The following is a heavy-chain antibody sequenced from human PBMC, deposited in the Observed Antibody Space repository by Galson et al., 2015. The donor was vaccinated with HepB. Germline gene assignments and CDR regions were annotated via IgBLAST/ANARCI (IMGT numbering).Heavy chain of an antibody. CDR1: GGSFSGYY. J-gene: IGHJ6*03. CDR3: ARSRRIVATIHLHYYYMDV. V-gene: IGHV4-34*01. Sequence: LSLTCAVYGGSFSGYYWSWIRQPPGKGLEWIGEINHSGSTNYNPSLKSRVTISVDTSKNQFSLKLSSVTAADTAVYYCARSRRIVATIHLHYYYMDVWGEGTTVTVSS. D-gene: IGHD5-12*01. CDR2: INHSGST.